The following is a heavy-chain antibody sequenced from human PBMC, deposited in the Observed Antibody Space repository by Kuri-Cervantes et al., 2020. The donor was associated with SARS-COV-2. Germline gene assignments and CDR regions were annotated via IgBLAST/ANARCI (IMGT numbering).Heavy chain of an antibody. V-gene: IGHV3-7*04. D-gene: IGHD6-19*01. CDR2: IKQDGSEK. CDR1: GFTFSDYY. Sequence: GESLKISCAASGFTFSDYYMSWIRQAPGKGLEWVANIKQDGSEKYYVDSVKGRFTISRDNAKNSLYLQMNSLRAEDTAVYYCARIPGYSSGWLAFDIWGQGTMVTVSS. J-gene: IGHJ3*02. CDR3: ARIPGYSSGWLAFDI.